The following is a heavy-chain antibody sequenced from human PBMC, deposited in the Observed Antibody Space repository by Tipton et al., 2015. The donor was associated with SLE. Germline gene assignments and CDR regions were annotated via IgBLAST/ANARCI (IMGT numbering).Heavy chain of an antibody. V-gene: IGHV4-39*02. CDR3: ARDASGGVRQTLAFGS. J-gene: IGHJ3*02. D-gene: IGHD2-15*01. CDR2: INYSGNT. Sequence: TLSLTCTVSGGSISSSSYYWGWIRQPPGSGLEWIVSINYSGNTYYNPSLSSRVTITVDTSKNQFSLKLSSVTAADPAVFYCARDASGGVRQTLAFGSWGRGKMVTVSS. CDR1: GGSISSSSYY.